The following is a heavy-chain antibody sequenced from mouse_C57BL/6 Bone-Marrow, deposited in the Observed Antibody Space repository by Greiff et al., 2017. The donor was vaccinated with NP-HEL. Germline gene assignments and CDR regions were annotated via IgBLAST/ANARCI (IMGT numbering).Heavy chain of an antibody. J-gene: IGHJ4*01. V-gene: IGHV6-6*01. CDR1: GFTFSDAW. Sequence: ADGSMKLSCAASGFTFSDAWMDWVRQSPEKGLEWVAEIRNKANNHATYYAESVKGRFTISRDDSKSSVYLQMNSLRAEDTGIYYCTRSSYYSNYPYYAMDYWGQGTSVTVSS. CDR2: IRNKANNHAT. CDR3: TRSSYYSNYPYYAMDY. D-gene: IGHD2-5*01.